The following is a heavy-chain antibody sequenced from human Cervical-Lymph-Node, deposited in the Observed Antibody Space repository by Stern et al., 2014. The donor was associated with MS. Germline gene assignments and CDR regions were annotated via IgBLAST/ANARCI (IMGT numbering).Heavy chain of an antibody. CDR2: IYPRDSDT. CDR1: GYTFANYW. J-gene: IGHJ6*02. D-gene: IGHD6-19*01. CDR3: TRLLRGGSSLGRNYYHGMDV. Sequence: VQLVQSGAEVKKPGESLKISCTGSGYTFANYWIAWVRQMPGKGLEWMGIIYPRDSDTIYSPSFQGQVSISADKSINTAYLHWGNLRVSDIGVYYCTRLLRGGSSLGRNYYHGMDVWGQGTPVSVSS. V-gene: IGHV5-51*01.